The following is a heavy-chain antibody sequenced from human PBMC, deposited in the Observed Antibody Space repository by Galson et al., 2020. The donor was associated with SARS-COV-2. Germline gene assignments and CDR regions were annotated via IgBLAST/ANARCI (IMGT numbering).Heavy chain of an antibody. CDR3: TRARCGSNCFDY. Sequence: GSLRLSCAASGLTFTDSWIYWVRQAPGKGLVWVSRINSGGGATHYADSVKGRFTVSRDNAKKTVSLQMNSLRAEGTGVYYCTRARCGSNCFDYWGPGALVTVSS. CDR1: GLTFTDSW. J-gene: IGHJ4*02. V-gene: IGHV3-74*01. CDR2: INSGGGAT. D-gene: IGHD6-13*01.